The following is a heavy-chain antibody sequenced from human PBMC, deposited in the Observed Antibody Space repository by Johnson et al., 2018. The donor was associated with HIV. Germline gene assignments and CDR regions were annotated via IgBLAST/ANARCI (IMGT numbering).Heavy chain of an antibody. D-gene: IGHD2-21*01. CDR2: INWNGAST. CDR3: ARGGPYCGGDCYCPWDAFDI. V-gene: IGHV3-20*04. J-gene: IGHJ3*02. Sequence: VQLVESGGGVIRPGGSLRLSCAASGFTFDDYGMSWVRQAQGKGLEWISGINWNGASTGYADSVRGRFTISRDNAKNSLYLQMNSLRAEDTALYYCARGGPYCGGDCYCPWDAFDIWGQGTMVTVSS. CDR1: GFTFDDYG.